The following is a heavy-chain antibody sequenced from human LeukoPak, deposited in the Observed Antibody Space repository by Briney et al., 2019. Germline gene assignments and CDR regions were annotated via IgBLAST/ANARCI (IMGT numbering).Heavy chain of an antibody. V-gene: IGHV1-46*01. CDR2: INPSGGST. Sequence: GASVKVSCKASGYTFTSYYMHWVRQAPGQGLEWMGIINPSGGSTSYAQKFQGGVTMTRDMSTSTVYMELSSLRSEDTAVYYCARGQREKWLRNYYYYCMDVWGKGTTVTVSS. J-gene: IGHJ6*03. CDR3: ARGQREKWLRNYYYYCMDV. D-gene: IGHD5-18*01. CDR1: GYTFTSYY.